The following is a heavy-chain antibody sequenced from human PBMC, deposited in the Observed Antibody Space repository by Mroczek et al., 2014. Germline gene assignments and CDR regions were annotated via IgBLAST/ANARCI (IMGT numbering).Heavy chain of an antibody. CDR2: IYYSGST. CDR1: GGSISSSSYY. D-gene: IGHD1-26*01. CDR3: ARGAVGWELPNLGCFDY. Sequence: QVQLQESGPGLVKPSETLSLTCTVSGGSISSSSYYWGWIRQPPGKGLEWIGSIYYSGSTYYNPSLKSRVTISVDTSKNQFSLKLSSVTAADTAVYYCARGAVGWELPNLGCFDYWGQGTLVTVSS. J-gene: IGHJ4*02. V-gene: IGHV4-39*01.